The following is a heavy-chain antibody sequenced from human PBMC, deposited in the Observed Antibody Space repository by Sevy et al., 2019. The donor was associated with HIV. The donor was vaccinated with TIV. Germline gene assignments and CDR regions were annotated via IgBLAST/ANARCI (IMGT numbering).Heavy chain of an antibody. CDR3: ARVGASGWSGDAFDI. V-gene: IGHV6-1*01. CDR1: GDSVSSKSAA. D-gene: IGHD6-19*01. J-gene: IGHJ3*02. Sequence: SQTLSLTRAISGDSVSSKSAAWNWIRQCPSRGLELLGRTYYRSKWYNDYALSVKSRITINPDTSKNQFSLQLNSVTPGDTAVYYCARVGASGWSGDAFDIWGQGTMVTVSS. CDR2: TYYRSKWYN.